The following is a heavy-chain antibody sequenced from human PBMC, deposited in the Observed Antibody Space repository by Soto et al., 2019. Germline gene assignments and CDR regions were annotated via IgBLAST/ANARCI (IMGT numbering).Heavy chain of an antibody. CDR2: ISAYNGNT. J-gene: IGHJ3*02. CDR3: ARGEPRPGYCSGGSCFDDAFDI. D-gene: IGHD2-15*01. Sequence: QVQLVQSGAEVKKPGASVKVSCKASGYTFTSYGISWVRQAPGQGLEWMGWISAYNGNTNYAQKLQGRVTMTTDTSTSTDYMELRSLRSDDTAVYYCARGEPRPGYCSGGSCFDDAFDIWGQGTMVTVSS. CDR1: GYTFTSYG. V-gene: IGHV1-18*01.